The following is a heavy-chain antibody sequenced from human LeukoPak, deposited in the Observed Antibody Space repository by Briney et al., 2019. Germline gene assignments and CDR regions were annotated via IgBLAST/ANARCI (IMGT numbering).Heavy chain of an antibody. Sequence: SQTLSLTCTVSGGSISSGSYYWSWIRQPAGKGLEWIGRIYTSGSTNYNPSLRSRVTMSVDTSTNQFSLKLSSVTAADTAIYYCARDRGYCSSISCYYYFDYWGQGTLVTVSS. J-gene: IGHJ4*02. D-gene: IGHD2-2*01. CDR1: GGSISSGSYY. CDR2: IYTSGST. V-gene: IGHV4-61*02. CDR3: ARDRGYCSSISCYYYFDY.